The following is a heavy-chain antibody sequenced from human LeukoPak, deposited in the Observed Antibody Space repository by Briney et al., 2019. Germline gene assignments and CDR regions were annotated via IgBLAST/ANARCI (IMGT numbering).Heavy chain of an antibody. CDR1: GFIFSNYA. CDR2: VSGNSDRI. V-gene: IGHV3-23*01. D-gene: IGHD4-17*01. J-gene: IGHJ1*01. CDR3: AKGHGDYIPAEYLQH. Sequence: GGSLILSCATSGFIFSNYAMNWVRQAPGKGLEWVSAVSGNSDRIYYADSVKGRFTMSRDNAQNTLSLQMISLRADDTAVYYCAKGHGDYIPAEYLQHWGQGTLVTVSS.